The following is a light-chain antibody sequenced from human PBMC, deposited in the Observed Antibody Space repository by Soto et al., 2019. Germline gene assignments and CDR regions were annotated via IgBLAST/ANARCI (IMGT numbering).Light chain of an antibody. CDR2: DVS. CDR3: SSYTSTSTLVI. CDR1: SSDVGGYNY. V-gene: IGLV2-14*03. J-gene: IGLJ2*01. Sequence: QSALTQPASVSGSPGQSITISCTGTSSDVGGYNYVAWYQHHPGKAPKVMIYDVSNRPSGFSNRFSGSKSGNTASLTISGLQAEDEADYYCSSYTSTSTLVIFGGGTKLTVL.